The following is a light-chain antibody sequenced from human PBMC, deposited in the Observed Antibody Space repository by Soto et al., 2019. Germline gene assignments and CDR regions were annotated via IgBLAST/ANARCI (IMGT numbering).Light chain of an antibody. J-gene: IGKJ4*01. Sequence: DIQMTQSPSTLSASVGDRVTITCRASQSVSAWLAWYQQKPGKAPELLIYSASTVETGVPSRFSGSGSETEFTLTISSLRPDDFATYYCQQYESYPLTFGGGTMIEIK. CDR1: QSVSAW. CDR3: QQYESYPLT. V-gene: IGKV1-5*03. CDR2: SAS.